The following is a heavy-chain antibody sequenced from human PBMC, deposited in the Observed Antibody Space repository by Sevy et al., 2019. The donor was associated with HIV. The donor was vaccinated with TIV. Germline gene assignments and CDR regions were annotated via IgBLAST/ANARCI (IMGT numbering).Heavy chain of an antibody. Sequence: GGSLRLSCAASGFPFSRHGMHWVRQSPGKGLQWVAVISEDGSEKQYADSVKGRFTISRDNSKDMGYLQMSSLRLEDTAVYYCANTRGRYSGSSWLYYYYALDVWGQGTPVTVSS. D-gene: IGHD5-12*01. J-gene: IGHJ6*02. CDR1: GFPFSRHG. CDR2: ISEDGSEK. V-gene: IGHV3-30*18. CDR3: ANTRGRYSGSSWLYYYYALDV.